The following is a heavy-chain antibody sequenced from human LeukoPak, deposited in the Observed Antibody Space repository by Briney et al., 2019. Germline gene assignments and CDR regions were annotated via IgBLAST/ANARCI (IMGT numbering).Heavy chain of an antibody. J-gene: IGHJ5*02. Sequence: ASVKVSCRASGYTFTSYAMHWVRQAPGQRLEWMGWINTGNGNTKYSQNFQGRVTITRDTSASTAYMELSSLRSEDTAVYYCARLAPGPRGWFDPWGQGTLVTVSS. V-gene: IGHV1-3*04. CDR2: INTGNGNT. D-gene: IGHD3-10*01. CDR1: GYTFTSYA. CDR3: ARLAPGPRGWFDP.